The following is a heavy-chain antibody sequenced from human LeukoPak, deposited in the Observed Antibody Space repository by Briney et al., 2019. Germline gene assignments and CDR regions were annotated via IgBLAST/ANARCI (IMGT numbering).Heavy chain of an antibody. Sequence: SETLSLTCAVYGGSFSGYYWTWIRQPPGKGLEWIGEIIDTGSTNYNPSLKSRVTISVDTSKNQVSLKLSSVTAADTAVYYCARHYDPQPFDVFDIWGQGTMVTVSS. D-gene: IGHD3-3*01. CDR1: GGSFSGYY. CDR2: IIDTGST. CDR3: ARHYDPQPFDVFDI. V-gene: IGHV4-34*12. J-gene: IGHJ3*02.